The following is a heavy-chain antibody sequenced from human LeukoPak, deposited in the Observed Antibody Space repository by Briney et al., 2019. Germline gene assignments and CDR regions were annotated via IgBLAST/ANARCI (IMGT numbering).Heavy chain of an antibody. J-gene: IGHJ4*02. CDR2: VSADGRTQ. CDR3: AREFGHNRWYFDY. D-gene: IGHD5-24*01. CDR1: GFTFGTYS. Sequence: GGSLRLSCAASGFTFGTYSIHWVRQAPGKGLEWVTVVSADGRTQLYSDSVKGRFTVSRDNSLNTLHLQMNSLETEDTAVYYCAREFGHNRWYFDYWGQGALVTVSS. V-gene: IGHV3-30*03.